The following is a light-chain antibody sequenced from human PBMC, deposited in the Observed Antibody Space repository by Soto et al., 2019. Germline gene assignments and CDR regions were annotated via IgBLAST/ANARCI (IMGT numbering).Light chain of an antibody. CDR3: QQRTNWPLYT. V-gene: IGKV3-11*01. CDR1: QRVSNY. J-gene: IGKJ2*01. Sequence: EIVLTQSPATLSLSPGERATLSCRASQRVSNYLAWYQQKPGQAPRLLIYDASNRATGIPARFSGSGSGTDFTLTISSLEPVDFAVYYCQQRTNWPLYTFGQGTRLEIK. CDR2: DAS.